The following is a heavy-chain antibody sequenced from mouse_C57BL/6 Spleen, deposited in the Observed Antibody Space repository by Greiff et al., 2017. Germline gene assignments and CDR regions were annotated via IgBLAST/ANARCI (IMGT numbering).Heavy chain of an antibody. V-gene: IGHV1-4*01. CDR3: ARITTGVGGY. D-gene: IGHD1-1*01. J-gene: IGHJ2*01. CDR2: INPSSGYT. Sequence: VKLQESGAELARPGASVKMSCKASGYTFTSYTMHWVKQRPGQGLEWIGYINPSSGYTKYNQKFKDKATLTADKSSSTAYMQLSSLTSEDSAVYYCARITTGVGGYWGQGTTLTVSS. CDR1: GYTFTSYT.